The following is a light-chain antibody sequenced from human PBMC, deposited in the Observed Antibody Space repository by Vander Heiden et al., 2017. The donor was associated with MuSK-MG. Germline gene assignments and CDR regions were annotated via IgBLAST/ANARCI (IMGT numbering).Light chain of an antibody. J-gene: IGKJ2*01. CDR2: AAS. CDR3: QQSNSTLVT. CDR1: QGISSY. V-gene: IGKV1-39*01. Sequence: DIQMTQSPSSLSASVGDRVTITCRASQGISSYLNWYQQKPGKAPRLLIYAASSLQSGVPSRFSGSRSGTDFTLTISSLQPEDFATYYCQQSNSTLVTFGQGTKVDI.